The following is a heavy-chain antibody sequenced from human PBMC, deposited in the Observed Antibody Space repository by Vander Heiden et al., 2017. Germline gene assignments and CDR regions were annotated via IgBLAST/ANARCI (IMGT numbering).Heavy chain of an antibody. CDR1: GFTVSSNY. CDR2: IYSGGRT. V-gene: IGHV3-53*01. Sequence: EVQLVESAGGFIQPGGSLRLSCAASGFTVSSNYMSGVRQAPGKGLEWVSVIYSGGRTYDADAVKGRFTISRDNTKNTLYLQRNRRRDEDTAVYYSAGRTKQWVGVLDYWGQGTLVTVSS. CDR3: AGRTKQWVGVLDY. J-gene: IGHJ4*02. D-gene: IGHD6-19*01.